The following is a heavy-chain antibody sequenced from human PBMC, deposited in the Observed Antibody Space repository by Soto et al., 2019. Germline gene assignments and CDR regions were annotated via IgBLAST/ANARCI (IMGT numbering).Heavy chain of an antibody. V-gene: IGHV1-18*04. CDR3: ARDYDFWSGYSHWFDP. J-gene: IGHJ5*02. CDR1: GYTFTSYG. Sequence: RASVKVSCKASGYTFTSYGISWVRQAPGQGLEWMGWISAYNGNTNYAQKLQGRVTMTTDTSTSTAYMELRSLRSDDTAVYYCARDYDFWSGYSHWFDPWGQGTLVTVSS. D-gene: IGHD3-3*01. CDR2: ISAYNGNT.